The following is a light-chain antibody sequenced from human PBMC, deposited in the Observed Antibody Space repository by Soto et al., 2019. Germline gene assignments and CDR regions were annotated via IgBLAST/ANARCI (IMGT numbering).Light chain of an antibody. CDR3: QQYGRT. V-gene: IGKV3-20*01. J-gene: IGKJ2*01. Sequence: DIVLSQSPGTMSLSPGERATRSCRASQSVNSNYLAWYQQKPGQAPRLLIFGASTRATGISDRFRGSGSGTDFTLTINRLEPEDFAVYYCQQYGRTFGQGTKVDIK. CDR1: QSVNSNY. CDR2: GAS.